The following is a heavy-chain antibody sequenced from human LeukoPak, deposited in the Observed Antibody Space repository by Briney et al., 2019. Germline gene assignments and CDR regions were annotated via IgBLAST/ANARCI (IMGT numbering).Heavy chain of an antibody. D-gene: IGHD3-10*01. CDR3: AKREEDYGSGSYYYFDY. V-gene: IGHV3-23*01. CDR1: GFTFSNYA. J-gene: IGHJ4*02. Sequence: GGSLRLSCAASGFTFSNYAMSWVRQAPGKGLEWVSVISGSDGSTYYADSVKGRFTISRDNSKNTLYLQMNNLRADDTAVYYCAKREEDYGSGSYYYFDYWGQGTLVTVSS. CDR2: ISGSDGST.